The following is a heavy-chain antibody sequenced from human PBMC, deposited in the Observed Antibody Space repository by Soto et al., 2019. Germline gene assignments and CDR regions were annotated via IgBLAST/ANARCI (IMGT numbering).Heavy chain of an antibody. V-gene: IGHV1-8*01. CDR3: SSERTGTTSMDV. J-gene: IGHJ6*02. CDR2: MNPNSGNT. CDR1: GYTFTSYD. D-gene: IGHD1-1*01. Sequence: QVQLVQSGAEVKKPGASVKVSCKASGYTFTSYDINWVRQATGQGLEWMGWMNPNSGNTGYAQKFQGRVTMTRNPPISTAYMELSSLRSEDTAVYYCSSERTGTTSMDVWGQGTTVTVSS.